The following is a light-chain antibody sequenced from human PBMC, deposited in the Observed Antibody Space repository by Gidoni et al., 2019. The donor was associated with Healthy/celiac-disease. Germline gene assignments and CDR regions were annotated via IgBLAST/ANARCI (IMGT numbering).Light chain of an antibody. CDR3: QQYGSSPLFT. CDR2: GAS. CDR1: QSVSSSY. V-gene: IGKV3-20*01. J-gene: IGKJ3*01. Sequence: IVSTQSPGTLSLSPGERATITCRASQSVSSSYLAWYQQKPGQAPRLLIYGASSRATGIPDRFSGSGSGTDFTLTISRLEPEDFAVYYCQQYGSSPLFTFGHGTKVDIK.